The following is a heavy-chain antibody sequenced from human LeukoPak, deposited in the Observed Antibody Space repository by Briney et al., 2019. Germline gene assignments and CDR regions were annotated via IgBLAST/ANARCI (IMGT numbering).Heavy chain of an antibody. D-gene: IGHD3-3*01. J-gene: IGHJ5*02. CDR2: ISSSSNYI. V-gene: IGHV3-21*01. CDR1: GFTFSSYS. Sequence: GGSLRLSCAASGFTFSSYSMNWVRQAPGKGLEWVSSISSSSNYIYYADSVKGRFTISRDNAKNSLYLQMNSLRAEDTAVYYCARGTADFWSGYYNWFDPWGQGTLVTVSS. CDR3: ARGTADFWSGYYNWFDP.